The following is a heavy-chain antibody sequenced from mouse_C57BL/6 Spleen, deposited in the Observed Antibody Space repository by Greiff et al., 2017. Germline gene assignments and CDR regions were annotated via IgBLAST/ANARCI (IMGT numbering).Heavy chain of an antibody. Sequence: EVQRVESGGGLVKPGGSLKLSCAASGFTFSDYGMHWVRQAPEKGLEWVAYISSGSSTIYYADTVKGRFTISRDNAKNTLFLQMTSLRSEDTARYYCARLGAYYYAMDYWGQGTSVTVSS. J-gene: IGHJ4*01. CDR2: ISSGSSTI. CDR1: GFTFSDYG. V-gene: IGHV5-17*01. CDR3: ARLGAYYYAMDY. D-gene: IGHD3-3*01.